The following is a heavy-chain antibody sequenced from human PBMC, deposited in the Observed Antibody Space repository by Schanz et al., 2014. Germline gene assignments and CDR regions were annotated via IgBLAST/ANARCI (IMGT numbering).Heavy chain of an antibody. CDR2: IIPLLGTT. CDR3: AGYCSSTTCLGWFDP. D-gene: IGHD2-2*01. V-gene: IGHV1-69*08. Sequence: QVQLVQSGAEVKKPGSSVKVSCQSSGGSFSTFALSWVRQTPGQGLEWMGRIIPLLGTTNYAQKFQGRVTITADKSTGTVHMELSSLRSEDTAVYYCAGYCSSTTCLGWFDPWGQGTLVTVSS. CDR1: GGSFSTFA. J-gene: IGHJ5*02.